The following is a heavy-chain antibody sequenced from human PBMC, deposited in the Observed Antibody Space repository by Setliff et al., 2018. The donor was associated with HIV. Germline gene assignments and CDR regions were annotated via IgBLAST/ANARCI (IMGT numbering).Heavy chain of an antibody. CDR3: ARGPSGGGFYYMDV. CDR2: IYISGST. CDR1: GDSINKYY. V-gene: IGHV4-4*09. J-gene: IGHJ6*03. Sequence: SETLSLTCTVSGDSINKYYWSWIRQPPGKGLEWIGFIYISGSTMYNPSLKSRVTMSLDTSKNQVSLKLTSVTAADTAVYYCARGPSGGGFYYMDVWGKGTTVTVSS. D-gene: IGHD2-15*01.